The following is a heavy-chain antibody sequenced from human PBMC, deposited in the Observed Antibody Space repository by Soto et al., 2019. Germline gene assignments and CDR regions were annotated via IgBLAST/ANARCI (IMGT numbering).Heavy chain of an antibody. CDR3: ATDAYSYSDS. J-gene: IGHJ4*02. CDR1: GGSVRSDDYY. Sequence: SETLSLTCSVSGGSVRSDDYYWSWMRQTPGRGLEWIGHIHYSGSTEYNPSLKSRVTISVDTSQNQFSLRLDSVTAADTAVYYCATDAYSYSDSWGQGALVTVSS. D-gene: IGHD4-4*01. CDR2: IHYSGST. V-gene: IGHV4-61*08.